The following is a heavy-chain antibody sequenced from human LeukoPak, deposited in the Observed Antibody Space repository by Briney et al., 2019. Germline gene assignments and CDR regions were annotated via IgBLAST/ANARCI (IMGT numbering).Heavy chain of an antibody. Sequence: GESLKISCKGSGYSFTSYWIGWVRQMPGKGLGWVGIIYPGDSDTRCSPAFQGQVTLSADKAISTAYLQWSSLRASDTAMYYCTTGFRGDGQTDDAFDIWGQGTMVIASS. D-gene: IGHD1-1*01. CDR3: TTGFRGDGQTDDAFDI. CDR2: IYPGDSDT. CDR1: GYSFTSYW. V-gene: IGHV5-51*01. J-gene: IGHJ3*02.